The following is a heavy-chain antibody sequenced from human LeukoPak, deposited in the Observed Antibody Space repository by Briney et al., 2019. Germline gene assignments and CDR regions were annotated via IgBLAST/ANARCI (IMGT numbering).Heavy chain of an antibody. CDR1: GYSISSGYY. J-gene: IGHJ6*04. V-gene: IGHV4-38-2*02. Sequence: SETLSLTCAVSGYSISSGYYWGWIRQPPGKGLEWIGSIYHSESTYYNPSLKSRVTISVDTSKNQFSLKLSSVTAADTAVYYCAREAIAAAGTVPRGYYYYGMDVWGKGTTVTVSS. CDR2: IYHSEST. D-gene: IGHD6-13*01. CDR3: AREAIAAAGTVPRGYYYYGMDV.